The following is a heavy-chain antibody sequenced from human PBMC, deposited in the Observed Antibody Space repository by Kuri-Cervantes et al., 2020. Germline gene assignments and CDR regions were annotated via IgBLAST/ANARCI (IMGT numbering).Heavy chain of an antibody. CDR3: AAGQFQYDAFDI. V-gene: IGHV1-18*01. D-gene: IGHD5-24*01. J-gene: IGHJ3*02. Sequence: ASVKVSCKASGYTFTSYGISWVRQAPGQGLEWMGWISAYNGNTNYAQKLQGRVTMTTDTPTSTAYMELSSLRSEDTAVYYCAAGQFQYDAFDIWGQGTMVTVSS. CDR2: ISAYNGNT. CDR1: GYTFTSYG.